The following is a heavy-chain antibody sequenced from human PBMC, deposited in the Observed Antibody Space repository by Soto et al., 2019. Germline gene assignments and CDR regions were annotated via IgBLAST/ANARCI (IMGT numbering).Heavy chain of an antibody. CDR3: AREGNLGRWIQPLDS. D-gene: IGHD2-2*03. J-gene: IGHJ4*02. Sequence: PSETLSLTCTVSVGSISSYYWSWIRQPPGKGLEWIGDIYHSGSTNYNPSLKSRITMSVDTSKNHFSLKLISVTTADTAVYFCAREGNLGRWIQPLDSWGQGTLVTVSS. CDR1: VGSISSYY. CDR2: IYHSGST. V-gene: IGHV4-59*01.